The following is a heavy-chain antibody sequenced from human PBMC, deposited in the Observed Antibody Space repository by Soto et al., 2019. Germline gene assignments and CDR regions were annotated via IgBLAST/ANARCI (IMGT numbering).Heavy chain of an antibody. CDR3: ARVTATSPDAWLDP. Sequence: QVQLVQSGAEVKEPGASVNVSCRASGYTFNDYFLHWVRRAPGQGLEWMGWINPNSGSTNLAQRFQGWVTMTRDASISTVYLVLNRLKSDDTAVYYCARVTATSPDAWLDPWGQGTLVTVSS. J-gene: IGHJ5*02. CDR2: INPNSGST. D-gene: IGHD4-4*01. CDR1: GYTFNDYF. V-gene: IGHV1-2*04.